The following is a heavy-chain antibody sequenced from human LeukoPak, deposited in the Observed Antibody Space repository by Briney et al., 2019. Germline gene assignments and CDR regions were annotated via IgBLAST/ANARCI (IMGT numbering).Heavy chain of an antibody. D-gene: IGHD1-26*01. CDR1: GGSFSGYY. CDR3: ARVTPSYYAAFDI. CDR2: INHSGST. V-gene: IGHV4-34*01. Sequence: SETLSLTCAVYGGSFSGYYWSWIRQPPGKGLEGIGEINHSGSTNYNPSLKSRVTISVDTSKNQFSLKLSSVTAADTAVYYCARVTPSYYAAFDIWGQGTMVTVSS. J-gene: IGHJ3*02.